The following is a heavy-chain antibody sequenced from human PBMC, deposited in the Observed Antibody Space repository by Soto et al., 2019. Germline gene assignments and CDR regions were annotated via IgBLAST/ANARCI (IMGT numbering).Heavy chain of an antibody. CDR1: GGTFGSYA. V-gene: IGHV1-69*13. CDR3: ERAGTYYDSSGNYYFDY. CDR2: IIPIFGTA. J-gene: IGHJ4*02. D-gene: IGHD3-22*01. Sequence: GASVKVSCKASGGTFGSYAFSWVRQAPGQGLEWMGGIIPIFGTANYAQKFQGRVTITADESTSTAYMELSSLRSEDTAVYYCERAGTYYDSSGNYYFDYWGQGTLVTVSS.